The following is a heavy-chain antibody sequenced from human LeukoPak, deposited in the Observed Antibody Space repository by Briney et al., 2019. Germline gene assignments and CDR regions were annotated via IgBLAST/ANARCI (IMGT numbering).Heavy chain of an antibody. J-gene: IGHJ4*02. CDR2: ISSSSSYI. CDR1: GFTFSSYS. Sequence: GGSLRLSCAASGFTFSSYSMNWVRQAPGKGLEWVSSISSSSSYIYYADSVEGRFTISRDNAKNTLYLQMNSLRAEDTAVYYCARDLSRDYYGSGSRFDYWGQGTLVTVSS. CDR3: ARDLSRDYYGSGSRFDY. V-gene: IGHV3-21*01. D-gene: IGHD3-10*01.